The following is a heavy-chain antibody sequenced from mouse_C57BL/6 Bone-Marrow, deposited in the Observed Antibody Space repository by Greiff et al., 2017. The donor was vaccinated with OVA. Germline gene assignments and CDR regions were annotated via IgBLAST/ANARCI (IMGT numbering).Heavy chain of an antibody. CDR1: GYTFTSYW. V-gene: IGHV1-50*01. CDR2: IDPSDSYT. CDR3: ARALLSPFAY. J-gene: IGHJ3*01. D-gene: IGHD2-1*01. Sequence: QVHVKQSGAELVKPGASVKLSCKASGYTFTSYWMQWVKQRPGQGLEWIGEIDPSDSYTNYNQKFKGKATLTVDTSSSTAYMQLSSLTSEDSAVYYCARALLSPFAYWGQGTLVTVSA.